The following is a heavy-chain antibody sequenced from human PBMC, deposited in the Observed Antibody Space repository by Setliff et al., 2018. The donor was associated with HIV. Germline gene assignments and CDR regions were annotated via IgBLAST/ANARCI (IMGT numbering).Heavy chain of an antibody. J-gene: IGHJ4*02. Sequence: GGSLRLSCAASGFTFSSYDMHWVRQATGKGLEWVSAIGTAGDTYYPGSVKGRFTISRENAKNSLYLQMNSLRAGDTAVYYCARASEWLPFDYWGQGTLVTVSS. CDR2: IGTAGDT. CDR3: ARASEWLPFDY. CDR1: GFTFSSYD. V-gene: IGHV3-13*01. D-gene: IGHD6-19*01.